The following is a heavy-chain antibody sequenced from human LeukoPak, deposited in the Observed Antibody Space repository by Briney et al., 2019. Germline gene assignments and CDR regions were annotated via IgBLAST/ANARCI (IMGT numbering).Heavy chain of an antibody. CDR1: GFAFSSYS. CDR3: ARAHYVVQGERHDGFDI. V-gene: IGHV3-48*02. CDR2: ININGRIT. Sequence: GGSLRLSCAASGFAFSSYSMSWVRQAPGKGLEWLGYININGRITYYADSVKGRFTISRDNAKNSLYLQMNGPREDDTGVYYCARAHYVVQGERHDGFDIWGQGTVVPVSS. D-gene: IGHD3-10*01. J-gene: IGHJ3*02.